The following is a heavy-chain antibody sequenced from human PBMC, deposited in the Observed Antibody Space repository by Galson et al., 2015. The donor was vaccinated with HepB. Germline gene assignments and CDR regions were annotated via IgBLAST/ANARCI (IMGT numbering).Heavy chain of an antibody. V-gene: IGHV3-23*01. CDR3: AKHRSGWFYSHSFEY. CDR2: ISGSGDST. J-gene: IGHJ4*02. Sequence: SLRLSCAASGFTFSSYALSWVRQAPGKGLEWVSTISGSGDSTFYADSVKGRFTVSRDNSKNTLYLQMNSLRAEDTAVYYCAKHRSGWFYSHSFEYWGQGTLVTVSS. D-gene: IGHD6-19*01. CDR1: GFTFSSYA.